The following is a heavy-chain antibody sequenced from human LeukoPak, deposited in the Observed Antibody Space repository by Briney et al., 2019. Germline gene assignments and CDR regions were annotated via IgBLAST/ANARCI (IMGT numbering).Heavy chain of an antibody. CDR3: ARDRSPAPGRSYGRGHFDY. D-gene: IGHD5-18*01. CDR1: GYTFTGYY. J-gene: IGHJ4*02. CDR2: INPNSGDT. Sequence: ASVKVSCKASGYTFTGYYMHWVRQAPGQGLEWMGWINPNSGDTNYAQKFQGRVTMTRDTSISTAYMELSRLRSDDTAVYYCARDRSPAPGRSYGRGHFDYWGQGTLVPSPQ. V-gene: IGHV1-2*02.